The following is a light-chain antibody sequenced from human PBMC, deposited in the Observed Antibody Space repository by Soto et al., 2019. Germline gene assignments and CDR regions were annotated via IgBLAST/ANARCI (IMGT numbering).Light chain of an antibody. Sequence: EIVMTQSPATLSVSPGEGATVSCRASQSVSSHLAWYQHKPGQAPRLLFYDASTRATGIPARFSGSGSGTDFTLTISRLEPEDFAVYYCQQYGSSPITFGGGTKVDIK. V-gene: IGKV3-15*01. J-gene: IGKJ4*01. CDR3: QQYGSSPIT. CDR1: QSVSSH. CDR2: DAS.